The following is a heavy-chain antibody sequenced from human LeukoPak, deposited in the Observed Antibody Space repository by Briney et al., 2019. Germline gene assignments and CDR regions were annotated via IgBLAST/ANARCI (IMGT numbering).Heavy chain of an antibody. D-gene: IGHD3-3*01. CDR1: GFTFTSYW. J-gene: IGHJ4*02. CDR2: IKSDGTSI. Sequence: PGGSLRLSCAASGFTFTSYWIHWARQAPGKGLVWVSRIKSDGTSINYADSVKGRFTVSRDNTKNTVYLQMDSLTAEDTAVYYCARGMFGGYCTDYWGQGTLVTVSS. V-gene: IGHV3-74*01. CDR3: ARGMFGGYCTDY.